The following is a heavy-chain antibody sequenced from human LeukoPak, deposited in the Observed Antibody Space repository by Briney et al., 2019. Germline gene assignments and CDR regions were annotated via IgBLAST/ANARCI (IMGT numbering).Heavy chain of an antibody. D-gene: IGHD6-13*01. J-gene: IGHJ4*02. CDR3: AIRSLRSSWDSFDY. V-gene: IGHV4-39*07. CDR1: SGSIGSDALY. CDR2: VHYTRSYSGTT. Sequence: SETLSLTCTVSSGSIGSDALYWGWIRQSPGKGLEWIGSVHYTRSYSGTTYYNPSLESRVTVSKDRSKTLCSLKLTSVTAADTAVYYCAIRSLRSSWDSFDYWGQGALVTVSS.